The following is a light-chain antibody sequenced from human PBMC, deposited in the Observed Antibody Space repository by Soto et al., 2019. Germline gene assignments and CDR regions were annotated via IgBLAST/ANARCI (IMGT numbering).Light chain of an antibody. J-gene: IGLJ2*01. V-gene: IGLV1-51*01. CDR3: GTWDSSLSAGV. CDR1: SSNIGNNY. CDR2: DND. Sequence: QSVLTQPPSMSAAPGQKVTISCSGSSSNIGNNYVSWYQQLPGTAPKLLIFDNDKRPSGIPDRFSGSKSGTSATLGITGLLTGDEADYYCGTWDSSLSAGVFGGGTKVTVL.